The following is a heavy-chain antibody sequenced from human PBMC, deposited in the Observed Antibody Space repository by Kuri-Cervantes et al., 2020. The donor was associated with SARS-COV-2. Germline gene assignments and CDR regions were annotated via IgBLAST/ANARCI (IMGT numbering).Heavy chain of an antibody. Sequence: GSLRLSCTVSGGSISSYYWSWIRQPAGKGLEWIGRIYTSGSTNYNPSLKSRVTMSVDTSKNQFSLKLSSVTAADTAVYYCASLGSGKGAIDYWGQGTLVTVSS. V-gene: IGHV4-4*07. CDR3: ASLGSGKGAIDY. CDR2: IYTSGST. D-gene: IGHD6-25*01. CDR1: GGSISSYY. J-gene: IGHJ4*02.